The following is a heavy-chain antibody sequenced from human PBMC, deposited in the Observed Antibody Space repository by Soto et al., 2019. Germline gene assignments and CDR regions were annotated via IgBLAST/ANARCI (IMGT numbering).Heavy chain of an antibody. Sequence: ASVKVSCKASGYTFTSYYMHWVRQAPGQGLEWMGIINPSGGNTSYAQKFQGRVTMTRDTSTSTVYMELSSLRSEDTAVYYCARVGIDFWSGYYTVPSSGMDVWGQGTTVTVSS. D-gene: IGHD3-3*01. CDR3: ARVGIDFWSGYYTVPSSGMDV. CDR1: GYTFTSYY. J-gene: IGHJ6*02. V-gene: IGHV1-46*01. CDR2: INPSGGNT.